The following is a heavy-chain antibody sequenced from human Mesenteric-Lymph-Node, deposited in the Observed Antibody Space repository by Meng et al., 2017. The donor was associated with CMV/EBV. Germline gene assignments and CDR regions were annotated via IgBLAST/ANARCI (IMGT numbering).Heavy chain of an antibody. V-gene: IGHV3-30-3*01. CDR3: ARGLYDPPMDV. CDR2: IAHNGNNE. Sequence: GESLKISCAASGFMFSSYPMHWVRQAPGRGLEWVALIAHNGNNEYSADSVKGRFTISRDNSKNTLYLQMNSLRTDDKAVYYCARGLYDPPMDVWGQGTTVTVSS. J-gene: IGHJ6*02. CDR1: GFMFSSYP. D-gene: IGHD3-3*01.